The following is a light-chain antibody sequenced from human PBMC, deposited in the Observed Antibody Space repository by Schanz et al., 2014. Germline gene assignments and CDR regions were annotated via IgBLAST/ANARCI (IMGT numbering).Light chain of an antibody. CDR2: EVS. J-gene: IGLJ1*01. Sequence: QSVLTQPPSASGSPGQSVTISCTGTSSDVGNYNYVSWYQQHPGRAPKLMIFEVSKRPSGVPDRFSGSKSGNTASLTVSGLQAEDEADYYCQSYDSSLSGYVFGTGTKLTVL. CDR3: QSYDSSLSGYV. V-gene: IGLV2-8*01. CDR1: SSDVGNYNY.